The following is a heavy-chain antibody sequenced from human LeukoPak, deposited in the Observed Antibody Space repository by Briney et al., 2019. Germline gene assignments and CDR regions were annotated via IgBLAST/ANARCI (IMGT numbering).Heavy chain of an antibody. V-gene: IGHV3-23*01. CDR2: ISGNGDGT. Sequence: GGSLRLSCTASGFTFDNYAMIWVRQAPGKGLEWVSVISGNGDGTYSADSVRGRFTISRDNSKNTLYLEMNSLRAEDTAVYYCAKLSVAGTDYYFAYGGQGTLVTVSS. D-gene: IGHD6-19*01. CDR3: AKLSVAGTDYYFAY. J-gene: IGHJ4*02. CDR1: GFTFDNYA.